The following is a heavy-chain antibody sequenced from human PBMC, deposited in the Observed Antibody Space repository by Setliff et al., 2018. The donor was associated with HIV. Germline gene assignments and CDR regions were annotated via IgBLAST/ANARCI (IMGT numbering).Heavy chain of an antibody. J-gene: IGHJ4*02. Sequence: PSETLSLTCAVSGYSISSGYFWGWIRQPPGKGLEWIGSLYHSGTNFYNPSLKSWVTISLDTSTNRFSLKLNSVTAADTAIYYCARQVGSQYSYWAYYFDSWGQGALVTVSS. CDR1: GYSISSGYF. V-gene: IGHV4-38-2*01. CDR3: ARQVGSQYSYWAYYFDS. D-gene: IGHD5-18*01. CDR2: LYHSGTN.